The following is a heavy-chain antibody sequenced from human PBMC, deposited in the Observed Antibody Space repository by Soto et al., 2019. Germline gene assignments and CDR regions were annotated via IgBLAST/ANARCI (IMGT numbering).Heavy chain of an antibody. V-gene: IGHV3-7*03. CDR1: GFRFGDYW. J-gene: IGHJ5*02. Sequence: RGSLRLSCSVSGFRFGDYWRSWVRQAPGKGLEWVANIKQDENDKYYVDAVTGRFTISRDNAKNALYLQLNSLRVEDTDVYYCAEYGYTMTCTNFHGYAWGQGTQVTVSS. D-gene: IGHD3-16*01. CDR2: IKQDENDK. CDR3: AEYGYTMTCTNFHGYA.